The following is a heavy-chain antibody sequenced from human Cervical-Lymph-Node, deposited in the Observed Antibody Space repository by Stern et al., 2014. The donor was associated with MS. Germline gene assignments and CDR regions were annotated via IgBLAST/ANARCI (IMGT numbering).Heavy chain of an antibody. CDR3: AHRPEGSCDDGVCRTYWYFDL. D-gene: IGHD2-8*01. V-gene: IGHV2-5*02. CDR1: GFSLTTSGVG. Sequence: QFTLKESGPTLVKPTQTLTLTCTFSGFSLTTSGVGVGWVRQPPGQALEWLALLSWGDTKRYSPSLKSRLTVTKDTSENQVVLTMANMDPVDTATYYCAHRPEGSCDDGVCRTYWYFDLWGQGGFVTVSS. J-gene: IGHJ2*01. CDR2: LSWGDTK.